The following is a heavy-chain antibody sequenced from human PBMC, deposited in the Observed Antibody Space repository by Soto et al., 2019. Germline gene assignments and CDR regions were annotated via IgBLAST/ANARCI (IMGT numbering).Heavy chain of an antibody. J-gene: IGHJ4*02. CDR3: ARVYPKEVTMIVVVPYFDY. CDR1: GFTFEDYG. V-gene: IGHV3-20*04. Sequence: GRELRLSCAASGFTFEDYGMSWVRQSRGKGLEWVSGINWNGGSTGYADSVKGRFTISRDNAKNSLYLQMNSLRAEDTALYYCARVYPKEVTMIVVVPYFDYWGQGT. D-gene: IGHD3-22*01. CDR2: INWNGGST.